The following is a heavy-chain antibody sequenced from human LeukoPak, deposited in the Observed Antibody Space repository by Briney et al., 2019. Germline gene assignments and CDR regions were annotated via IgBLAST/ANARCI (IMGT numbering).Heavy chain of an antibody. CDR2: IRYDGSNK. Sequence: GGSLRLSCAASGFTFSNYGMHWVRQAPGKGLEWVAFIRYDGSNKYYADSVEGRFTISRDNSKNTLYLQLNSLRAEDTAVYYCARDGGPYDFWSGYFSKWDYYYYMDVWGKGTTVTVSS. D-gene: IGHD3-3*01. CDR3: ARDGGPYDFWSGYFSKWDYYYYMDV. J-gene: IGHJ6*03. CDR1: GFTFSNYG. V-gene: IGHV3-30*02.